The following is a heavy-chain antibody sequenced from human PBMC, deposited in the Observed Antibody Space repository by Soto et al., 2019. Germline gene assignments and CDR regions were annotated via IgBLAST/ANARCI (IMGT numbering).Heavy chain of an antibody. Sequence: SVKVSCKASGFTFTSSAVQWVRQARGQRLEWIGWIVVGSGNTNYAQKFQERVTITRDMSTSTAYMELSSLRSEDTAVYYCAAVPSTMVRGVLNAFEIWGQGTTVPVAS. CDR1: GFTFTSSA. J-gene: IGHJ6*02. CDR2: IVVGSGNT. V-gene: IGHV1-58*01. CDR3: AAVPSTMVRGVLNAFEI. D-gene: IGHD3-10*01.